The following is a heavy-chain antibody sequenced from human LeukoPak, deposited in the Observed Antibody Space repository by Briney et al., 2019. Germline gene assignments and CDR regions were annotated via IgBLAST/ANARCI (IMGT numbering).Heavy chain of an antibody. CDR2: IYYSGST. CDR1: GGSISSYY. V-gene: IGHV4-59*01. Sequence: ASETLSLTCTVSGGSISSYYWSWIRQPPGKGLEWIGYIYYSGSTNYNPSLKSRVTISVDTSKNQFSLKLSSVTAADTAVYYCARGGNSDLNFWSVSPPFDYWGQGTLVTVSS. CDR3: ARGGNSDLNFWSVSPPFDY. D-gene: IGHD3-3*01. J-gene: IGHJ4*02.